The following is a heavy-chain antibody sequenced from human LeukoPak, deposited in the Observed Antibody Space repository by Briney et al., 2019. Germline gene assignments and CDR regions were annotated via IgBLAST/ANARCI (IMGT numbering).Heavy chain of an antibody. CDR3: ARAPIAVACPYYFDY. Sequence: GGSLRLSCAASGFTFSSYSMNWVRQAPGKGLEWVSYISSSSSTIYYADSVKGRFTISRDNSKNTLYLQMNSLRAEDTAVYYCARAPIAVACPYYFDYWGQGTLVTVSS. CDR2: ISSSSSTI. D-gene: IGHD6-19*01. J-gene: IGHJ4*02. CDR1: GFTFSSYS. V-gene: IGHV3-48*01.